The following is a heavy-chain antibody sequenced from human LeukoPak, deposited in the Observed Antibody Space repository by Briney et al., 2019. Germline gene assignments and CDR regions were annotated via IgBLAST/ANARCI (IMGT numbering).Heavy chain of an antibody. Sequence: PGGSLRLSCEASGFTXSSYWMHWVRQAPGKGLVWVSRIKADGSETSYADSVKGRFTISRDNAKNTLYLQMNSLRDEDTAMYYCASPYRGTMVRGHGMDVWGQGTTVTVSS. D-gene: IGHD3-10*01. J-gene: IGHJ6*02. CDR1: GFTXSSYW. CDR2: IKADGSET. CDR3: ASPYRGTMVRGHGMDV. V-gene: IGHV3-74*01.